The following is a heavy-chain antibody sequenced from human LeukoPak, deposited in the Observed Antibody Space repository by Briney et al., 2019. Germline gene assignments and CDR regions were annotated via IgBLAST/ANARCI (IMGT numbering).Heavy chain of an antibody. J-gene: IGHJ6*04. V-gene: IGHV3-21*04. CDR1: GFTFRSYS. CDR2: ISSDSRYI. D-gene: IGHD6-13*01. CDR3: AKGLTYSSSSDSVDV. Sequence: GGSLRLSCAASGFTFRSYSMNWVRQAPGKGLEWVSTISSDSRYIYYADSVKGRFTISRDNAKNSLSLQMNSLRAEDTAVYYCAKGLTYSSSSDSVDVWGKGTTVTVSS.